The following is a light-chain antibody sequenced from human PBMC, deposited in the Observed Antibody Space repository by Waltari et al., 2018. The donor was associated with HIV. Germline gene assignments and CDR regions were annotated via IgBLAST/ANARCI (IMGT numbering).Light chain of an antibody. CDR2: GNT. CDR1: RSNLGTGYH. J-gene: IGLJ1*01. CDR3: QSYDNSLGIV. V-gene: IGLV1-40*01. Sequence: QSQLTQPPSVSGAPGQRVTISCTGSRSNLGTGYHVHWYQQVPGTAPKLLIHGNTSQPAGVPDGFSVSKSGTSADLAITGLQAEDEADYYCQSYDNSLGIVFGSGTKVTVL.